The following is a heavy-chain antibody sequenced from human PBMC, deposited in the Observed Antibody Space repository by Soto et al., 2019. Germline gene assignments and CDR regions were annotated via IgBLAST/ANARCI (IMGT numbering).Heavy chain of an antibody. V-gene: IGHV1-69*12. Sequence: QVQLVQSGAEVKKPGSSVKVSCKASGGTSSNYAINWVRQAPGQGLEWMGGIIPIFGTADYAQKFQGRVTITADESTRKAYMELSSLRSEDTCVYYCASPTVGYYNGMDVWGQGTTVTVSS. CDR3: ASPTVGYYNGMDV. D-gene: IGHD4-4*01. CDR1: GGTSSNYA. J-gene: IGHJ6*02. CDR2: IIPIFGTA.